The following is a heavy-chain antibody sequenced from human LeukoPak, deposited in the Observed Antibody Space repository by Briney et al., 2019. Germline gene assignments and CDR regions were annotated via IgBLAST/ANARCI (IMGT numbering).Heavy chain of an antibody. V-gene: IGHV3-30*02. CDR3: AKGKGTMVRGATNWFDP. Sequence: TGGSLRLSCAASGFTFSSYGMHWVRQAPGKGLEWVALIRYDGSNKYYADSVKGRFTISRDNSKNTLYLQMNSLRAEDTAVYYCAKGKGTMVRGATNWFDPWGQGTLVTVSS. CDR1: GFTFSSYG. D-gene: IGHD3-10*01. J-gene: IGHJ5*02. CDR2: IRYDGSNK.